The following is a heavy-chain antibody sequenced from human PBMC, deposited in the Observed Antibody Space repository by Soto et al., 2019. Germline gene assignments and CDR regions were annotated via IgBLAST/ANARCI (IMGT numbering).Heavy chain of an antibody. Sequence: QVQLVESGGGVVQPGRSLRLSCSASGFTLSYFAMHWLRQTPGKGLEWVAHISNDGSNDHYADSVRGRFTISRDNSKHMLYLQMSGLRTEDTVIYFCARALPGMDVWGQGTTVTVSS. V-gene: IGHV3-30*14. J-gene: IGHJ6*02. CDR1: GFTLSYFA. CDR3: ARALPGMDV. CDR2: ISNDGSND.